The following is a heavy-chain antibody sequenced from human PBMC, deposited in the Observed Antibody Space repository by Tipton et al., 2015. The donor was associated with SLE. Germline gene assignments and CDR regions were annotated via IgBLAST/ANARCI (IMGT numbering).Heavy chain of an antibody. CDR1: GFTLNNYW. CDR2: SNPDGTLT. CDR3: TRGLGDV. J-gene: IGHJ2*01. Sequence: GSLRLSCVPSGFTLNNYWMHWVRQFPGKGLVWVSRSNPDGTLTTYADSVKGRFTISRDNAKNSMFLQMNSLRAEDTAIYYCTRGLGDVWGHGTLVAVSS. V-gene: IGHV3-74*03. D-gene: IGHD1-26*01.